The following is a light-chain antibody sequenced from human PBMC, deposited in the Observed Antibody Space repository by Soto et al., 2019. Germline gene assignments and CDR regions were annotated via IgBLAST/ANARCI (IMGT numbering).Light chain of an antibody. CDR2: GAS. V-gene: IGKV3-15*01. CDR1: QSVGSN. Sequence: EIVMTQSPATLSVSPGERATLSCRASQSVGSNLAWYQQKPGQAPRLLMYGASTRATGVPARFSGSGSGAVFTLTISSLQSEDFAVYYCQQYNNRPPWTFGQGTKVEIE. J-gene: IGKJ1*01. CDR3: QQYNNRPPWT.